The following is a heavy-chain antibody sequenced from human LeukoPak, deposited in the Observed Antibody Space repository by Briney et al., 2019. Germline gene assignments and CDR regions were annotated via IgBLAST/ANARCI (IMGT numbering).Heavy chain of an antibody. CDR3: ARDLCLGGSGYYIKYNYGMDV. V-gene: IGHV1-2*02. CDR2: INPNSGGT. Sequence: ASVKVSCKASGYTFTAYYMHWVRQAPGQGLEWMGWINPNSGGTNYAQNFQGRVTMTRETSISTAYMELSRLRSDDTAVYYCARDLCLGGSGYYIKYNYGMDVWGQGTTVTVSS. D-gene: IGHD3-3*01. CDR1: GYTFTAYY. J-gene: IGHJ6*02.